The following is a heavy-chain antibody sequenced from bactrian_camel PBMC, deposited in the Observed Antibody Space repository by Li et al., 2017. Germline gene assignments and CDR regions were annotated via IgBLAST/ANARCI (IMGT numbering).Heavy chain of an antibody. D-gene: IGHD3*01. CDR2: IQNDGGAT. CDR3: AAGLTGTVVNMPCSLAANQYQY. V-gene: IGHV3S7*01. CDR1: GFNFDDAD. Sequence: QLVESGGDLVQPGGPLKLTCTAFGFNFDDADDIVWYRQAPGKGLDWVSSIQNDGGATYYADFVKGRFTISRDNAKNTVYLQMNSLKSEDTAVYYCAAGLTGTVVNMPCSLAANQYQYWGQGTQVTVS. J-gene: IGHJ4*01.